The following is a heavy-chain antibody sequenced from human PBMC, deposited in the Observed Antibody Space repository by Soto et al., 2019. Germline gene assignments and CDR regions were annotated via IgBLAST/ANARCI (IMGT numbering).Heavy chain of an antibody. CDR2: IYSGGST. Sequence: EVQLVESGGGLVQPGGSLRLSCAASGFTVSSNYMSWVRQAPGKGLEWVSVIYSGGSTYYADSVKGRFTISRDNSKNTLYLQMNSLRADDTAVYYCARAGGSGSYYNVPFGIWGQGTMVTVSS. J-gene: IGHJ3*02. V-gene: IGHV3-66*01. CDR1: GFTVSSNY. CDR3: ARAGGSGSYYNVPFGI. D-gene: IGHD3-10*01.